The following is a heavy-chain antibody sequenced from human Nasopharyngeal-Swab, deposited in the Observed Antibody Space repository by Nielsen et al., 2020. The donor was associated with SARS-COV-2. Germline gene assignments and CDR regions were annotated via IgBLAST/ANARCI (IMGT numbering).Heavy chain of an antibody. CDR2: IDWDDDK. D-gene: IGHD6-6*01. V-gene: IGHV2-70*11. J-gene: IGHJ4*02. Sequence: WIRQPPGKALKWLARIDWDDDKYYSTSLKTRLTISKDTSKNQVVLTMTNMDPVDTATYYCARMGPSAALDYWGQGTLVTVSS. CDR3: ARMGPSAALDY.